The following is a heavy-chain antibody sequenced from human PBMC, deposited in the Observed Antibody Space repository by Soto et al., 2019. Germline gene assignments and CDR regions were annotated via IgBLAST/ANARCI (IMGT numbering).Heavy chain of an antibody. CDR1: GFTFNNYA. D-gene: IGHD1-26*01. CDR3: APPQRLVPWGAFDY. CDR2: TGCGGST. Sequence: EVQLLESGGGVVQPGGSLRLSCTASGFTFNNYALSWVRQAPGRGLEWVSLTGCGGSTYYADSVRGRFTISRDNSKNTHFVQMSSRRAEDTAVYYCAPPQRLVPWGAFDYWAQGSLVTVSS. J-gene: IGHJ4*02. V-gene: IGHV3-23*01.